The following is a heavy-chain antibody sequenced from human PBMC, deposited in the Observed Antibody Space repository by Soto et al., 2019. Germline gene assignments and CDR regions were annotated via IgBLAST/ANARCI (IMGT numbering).Heavy chain of an antibody. V-gene: IGHV3-72*01. CDR3: ARPLSTVTTVLDV. CDR2: TRDKANSYTT. J-gene: IGHJ6*02. CDR1: GFTFSDHY. D-gene: IGHD4-4*01. Sequence: GGSLRLSCAASGFTFSDHYIDWVRHGPAKGLEWVGRTRDKANSYTTVYAASVKGRFTISRDDSKNSVYLQMDSLKTEDTAVYYCARPLSTVTTVLDVWGQVTTVTDYS.